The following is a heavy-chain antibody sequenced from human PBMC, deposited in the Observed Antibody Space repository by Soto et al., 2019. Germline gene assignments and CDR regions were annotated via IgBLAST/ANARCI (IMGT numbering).Heavy chain of an antibody. CDR2: VSFDGTNS. D-gene: IGHD1-1*01. J-gene: IGHJ1*01. Sequence: GGSLRLSCEASGFTFSGYAMHWVRQAPGKGLEWVAAVSFDGTNSYYSDSVKGRFTVSRDNLRDTLYLQMNSLRTEDTALYFCASDKGQQLLLTLLALWVQGSLVTVSS. V-gene: IGHV3-30-3*01. CDR3: ASDKGQQLLLTLLAL. CDR1: GFTFSGYA.